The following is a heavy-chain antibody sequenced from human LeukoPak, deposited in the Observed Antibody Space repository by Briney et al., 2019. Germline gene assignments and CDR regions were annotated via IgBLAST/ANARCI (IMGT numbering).Heavy chain of an antibody. D-gene: IGHD1-26*01. CDR2: IYYSGST. CDR3: ARAVGALDAFDI. CDR1: GGSISSYY. Sequence: KPSETLSLTCTVPGGSISSYYWSWIRQPPGKGLEWIGYIYYSGSTNYNPSLKSRVTISVDTSKNQFSLKLSSVTAADTAVYYCARAVGALDAFDIWGQGTMVTVSS. J-gene: IGHJ3*02. V-gene: IGHV4-59*01.